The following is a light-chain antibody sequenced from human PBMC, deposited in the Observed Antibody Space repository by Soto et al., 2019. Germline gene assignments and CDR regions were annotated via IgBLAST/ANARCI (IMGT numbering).Light chain of an antibody. Sequence: IVLTQSPGTLSLSPGERATHSCRASQSVSSSYLAWYQQKPGQAPRLLIYGASSRATGIPDRFSGSGSGTDFTLTISRLEPEDFAVYYCQQRSNWLALTFGGGTKVDI. CDR1: QSVSSSY. V-gene: IGKV3D-20*02. CDR2: GAS. J-gene: IGKJ4*01. CDR3: QQRSNWLALT.